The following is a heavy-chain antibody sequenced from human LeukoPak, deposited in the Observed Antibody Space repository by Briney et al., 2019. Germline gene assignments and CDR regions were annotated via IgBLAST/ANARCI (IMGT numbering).Heavy chain of an antibody. CDR1: GFTFTNYW. J-gene: IGHJ4*02. D-gene: IGHD6-6*01. CDR2: IKQDASVK. CDR3: ARIGYSSSSFDY. V-gene: IGHV3-7*01. Sequence: GGSLRLSCAASGFTFTNYWMSWVRQAPGRGLEWVANIKQDASVKYYVVSVKGRFTISRENAKNSVYLQMNSLRAEDTAVYYCARIGYSSSSFDYWGQGTLVTVSS.